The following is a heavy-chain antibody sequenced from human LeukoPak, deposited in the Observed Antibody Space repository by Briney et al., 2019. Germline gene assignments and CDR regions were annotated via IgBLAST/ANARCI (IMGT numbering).Heavy chain of an antibody. CDR1: GYIYTSYG. CDR2: TSAYNGNT. CDR3: ARDYVGSPADY. Sequence: ASGMVSCKASGYIYTSYGISWVRQAAGQGLEWMGWTSAYNGNTNYAQMLQGRVTMTTDTSTSTAYMELRSLRSDDTAVYYCARDYVGSPADYWGQGTLVTVSS. J-gene: IGHJ4*02. V-gene: IGHV1-18*01. D-gene: IGHD3-16*01.